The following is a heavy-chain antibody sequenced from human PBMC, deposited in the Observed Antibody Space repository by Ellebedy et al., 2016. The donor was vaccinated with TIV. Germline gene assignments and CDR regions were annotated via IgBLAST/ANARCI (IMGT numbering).Heavy chain of an antibody. CDR3: ARGGGFNMGLGYYFDS. CDR1: GFSFSDYY. Sequence: GGSLRLSXAPSGFSFSDYYMSWIRQAPGKGLEWVSYISKRGDRIYYADSVNGRFTISRDNARKSLYLHMNSLRAEDTALYYCARGGGFNMGLGYYFDSWGLGTLVTVSS. J-gene: IGHJ4*02. V-gene: IGHV3-11*01. CDR2: ISKRGDRI. D-gene: IGHD4-23*01.